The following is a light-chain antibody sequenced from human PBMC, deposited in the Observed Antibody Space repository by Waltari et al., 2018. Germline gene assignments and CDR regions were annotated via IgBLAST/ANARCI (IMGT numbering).Light chain of an antibody. CDR3: QQYYDIPWT. Sequence: DIVMTQSPDSLAVSLSERVTINCKSSQSVLYSSNSQNYLAWYQQKPGQPPKLLIYWASARESGVPDRFSGSESGTDFTLTISSLQAEDVAVYYCQQYYDIPWTFGQGTKVEIK. V-gene: IGKV4-1*01. CDR1: QSVLYSSNSQNY. J-gene: IGKJ1*01. CDR2: WAS.